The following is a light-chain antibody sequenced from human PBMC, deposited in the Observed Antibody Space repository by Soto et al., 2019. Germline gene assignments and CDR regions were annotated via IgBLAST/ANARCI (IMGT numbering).Light chain of an antibody. Sequence: QAVVTQPPSVSGAPGQRVTISCTGSSSNIGAGYDVHWYQQLPGTAPKLLIFGNNYRPSGVPDRFSGSKSGTSASLAITGLQAEDEADYYCQSYDSSLSAVVFGGGTKLTVL. CDR1: SSNIGAGYD. J-gene: IGLJ2*01. V-gene: IGLV1-40*01. CDR3: QSYDSSLSAVV. CDR2: GNN.